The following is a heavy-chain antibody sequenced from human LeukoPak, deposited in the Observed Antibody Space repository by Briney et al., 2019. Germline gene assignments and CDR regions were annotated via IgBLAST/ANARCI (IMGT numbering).Heavy chain of an antibody. D-gene: IGHD6-6*01. V-gene: IGHV1-69*06. CDR1: GGTFSSYA. CDR3: ARLEQKYSNSSR. J-gene: IGHJ4*02. Sequence: ASVKVSCKASGGTFSSYAISWVRQAPGQGLEWMGGIIPIFGTANYAQKFQGRVTITADKSTSTAYMELSSLRSEDTAVYYCARLEQKYSNSSRWGQGTLVTVSS. CDR2: IIPIFGTA.